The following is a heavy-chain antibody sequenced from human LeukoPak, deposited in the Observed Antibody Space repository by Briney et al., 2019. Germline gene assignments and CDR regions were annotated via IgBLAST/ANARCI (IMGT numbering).Heavy chain of an antibody. D-gene: IGHD6-6*01. CDR1: GGSFSGYY. CDR3: ARYYSSSFYFDY. CDR2: INHSGST. Sequence: PSETLSLTCAVYGGSFSGYYWSWIRQPPGKGLEWIGEINHSGSTNYNPSLKSRVTISVDTSKNQFSLKLSSVTAADTAVYYCARYYSSSFYFDYWGQGTLVTVSS. V-gene: IGHV4-34*01. J-gene: IGHJ4*02.